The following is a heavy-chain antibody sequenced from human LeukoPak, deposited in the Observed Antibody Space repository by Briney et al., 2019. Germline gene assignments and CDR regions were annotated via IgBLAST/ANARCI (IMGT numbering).Heavy chain of an antibody. D-gene: IGHD5-24*01. CDR1: GFTFSSYG. V-gene: IGHV3-30*18. CDR3: AKDRREFGDGYHYADY. J-gene: IGHJ4*02. CDR2: ISYDGSNK. Sequence: GGSLRLSCAASGFTFSSYGMHWVRQAPGKGLEWVAVISYDGSNKYYADSVKGRFTISRDNSKNTLYLQMNSLRAEDTAVYYCAKDRREFGDGYHYADYWGQGTLVTVPS.